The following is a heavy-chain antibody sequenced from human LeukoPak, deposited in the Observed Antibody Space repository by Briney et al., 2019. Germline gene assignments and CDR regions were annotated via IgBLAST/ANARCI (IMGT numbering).Heavy chain of an antibody. CDR2: ISSSSSTI. D-gene: IGHD3-22*01. CDR3: ARAAGSGYYNDFFDF. CDR1: GFTFSSYS. Sequence: GGSLRLSCAASGFTFSSYSMNWVRQAPGKGLEWVSYISSSSSTIYYADSVKGRFTISRDNAKNSLYLQMNSLRAEDTAVYYCARAAGSGYYNDFFDFWGQGTLVTVSS. J-gene: IGHJ4*02. V-gene: IGHV3-48*01.